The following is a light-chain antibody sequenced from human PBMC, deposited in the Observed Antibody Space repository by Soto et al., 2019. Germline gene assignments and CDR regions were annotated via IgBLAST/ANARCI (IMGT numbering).Light chain of an antibody. V-gene: IGKV3-11*01. CDR1: QSISVY. CDR3: HQRTKWPPT. CDR2: DAS. J-gene: IGKJ4*01. Sequence: EIVLTQSPATLSLSPGERASLSCRASQSISVYLAWYQQKPGQAPRLLIYDASNRATGIPARFSGSGSGTDFTLTISSLEPVDFAVYYCHQRTKWPPTFGGGTKVEI.